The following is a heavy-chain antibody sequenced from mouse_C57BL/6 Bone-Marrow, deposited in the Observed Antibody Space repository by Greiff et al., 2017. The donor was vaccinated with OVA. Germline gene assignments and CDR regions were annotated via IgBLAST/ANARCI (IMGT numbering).Heavy chain of an antibody. CDR1: GFTFSSYG. D-gene: IGHD3-3*01. CDR3: ARRDAVYFDY. CDR2: ISSGGSYT. V-gene: IGHV5-6*01. J-gene: IGHJ2*01. Sequence: EVQGVESGGDLVKPGGSLKLSCAASGFTFSSYGMSWVRQTPDKRLEWVATISSGGSYTYSPDSVKGRFTISRDNAKNTLYLQMSSLKSEDTAMYYCARRDAVYFDYWGQGTTLTVSS.